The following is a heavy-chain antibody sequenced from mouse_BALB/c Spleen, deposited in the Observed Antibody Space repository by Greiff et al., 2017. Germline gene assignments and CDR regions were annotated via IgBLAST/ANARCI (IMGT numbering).Heavy chain of an antibody. CDR3: ARQGPYYAMDY. J-gene: IGHJ4*01. V-gene: IGHV1-9*01. Sequence: VQLQESGAELMKPGASVKISCKATGYTFSSYWIEWVKQRPGHGLEWIGEILPGSGSTNYNEKFKGKATFTADTSSNTAYMQLSSLTSEDSAVYYCARQGPYYAMDYWGQGTSVTVSS. CDR2: ILPGSGST. CDR1: GYTFSSYW.